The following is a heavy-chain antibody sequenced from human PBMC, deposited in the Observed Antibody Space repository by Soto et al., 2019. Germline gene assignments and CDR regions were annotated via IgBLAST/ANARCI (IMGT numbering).Heavy chain of an antibody. D-gene: IGHD1-1*01. Sequence: SETLSLTCDVSGDTISTGGYTWAWIRQPPGKALELIGHSYYSGNPNYNPPLKSRVTISVDTSKNQFSLKLSSVTAADTAVYYCARGLSRVATGMDFWGQGTLVTVSS. V-gene: IGHV4-61*08. CDR2: SYYSGNP. J-gene: IGHJ4*02. CDR1: GDTISTGGYT. CDR3: ARGLSRVATGMDF.